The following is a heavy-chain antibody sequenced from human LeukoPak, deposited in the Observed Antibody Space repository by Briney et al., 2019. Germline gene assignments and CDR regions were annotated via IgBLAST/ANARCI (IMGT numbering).Heavy chain of an antibody. CDR1: GGSFSGYY. V-gene: IGHV4-34*01. D-gene: IGHD6-6*01. Sequence: SETLSLTCAVYGGSFSGYYWSWIRQPPGKGLEWIGEINHSGSTNYNPSLKSRVTISVDTSKNQFSLKLNSVTAADTAVYYCARARAGIAARPFDYWGQGTLVAVSS. J-gene: IGHJ4*02. CDR2: INHSGST. CDR3: ARARAGIAARPFDY.